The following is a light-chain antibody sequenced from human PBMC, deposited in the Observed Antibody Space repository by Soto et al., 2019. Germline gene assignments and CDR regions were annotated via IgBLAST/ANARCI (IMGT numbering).Light chain of an antibody. J-gene: IGKJ4*01. CDR2: AAS. CDR1: QSISSY. V-gene: IGKV1-39*01. CDR3: QQSYSTPRT. Sequence: DIQMTQSPSSLSASVGDRVTITCRASQSISSYLNWYQQKPGKAPKLLIYAASSVQSGVPSRFSGSGSGTDFTLTISSRQPEDFATYYCQQSYSTPRTFGGGTKVEIK.